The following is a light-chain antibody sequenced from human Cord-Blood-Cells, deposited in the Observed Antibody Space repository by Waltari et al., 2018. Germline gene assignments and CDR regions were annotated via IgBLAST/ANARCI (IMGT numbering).Light chain of an antibody. CDR1: SSDVGSYNL. Sequence: QSALTQPASVSGSPGQSITIPCTGTSSDVGSYNLVPWYQQHPGQAPKLMIYEGSKRPSGVSNRFSGSKSGNTASLTISGLQAEDEADYYCCSYAGSSTFVFGTGTKVTVL. V-gene: IGLV2-23*01. J-gene: IGLJ1*01. CDR2: EGS. CDR3: CSYAGSSTFV.